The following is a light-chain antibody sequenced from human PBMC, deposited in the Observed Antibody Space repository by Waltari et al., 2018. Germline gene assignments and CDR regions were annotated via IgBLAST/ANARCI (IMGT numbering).Light chain of an antibody. V-gene: IGKV3-20*01. CDR2: DAS. J-gene: IGKJ2*01. CDR1: QSVSANY. CDR3: QQYGSTLYT. Sequence: ENVLTKSPDTLSLSPGERATLSCRASQSVSANYVAWYQQKPGQAPRLLIYDASNRATGIPDRFSGSGSGTDFTLTISRLEPEDSAVYYCQQYGSTLYTFGQGTKLEI.